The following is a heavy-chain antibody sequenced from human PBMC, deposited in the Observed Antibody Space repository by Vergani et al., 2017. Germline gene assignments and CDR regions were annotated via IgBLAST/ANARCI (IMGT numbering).Heavy chain of an antibody. CDR3: ARDHSWSSTSCYGFGWFDP. V-gene: IGHV4-61*02. CDR1: GGSISSGSYY. Sequence: QVQLQESGPGLVKPSQTLSLTCTVSGGSISSGSYYWSWIRQPAGKGLEWIGRIYTSGSTNYNPSLKSRVTISVDTSKNQFSLKLSSVTAADTAVYYCARDHSWSSTSCYGFGWFDPWGQGTLVTVSS. CDR2: IYTSGST. D-gene: IGHD2-2*01. J-gene: IGHJ5*02.